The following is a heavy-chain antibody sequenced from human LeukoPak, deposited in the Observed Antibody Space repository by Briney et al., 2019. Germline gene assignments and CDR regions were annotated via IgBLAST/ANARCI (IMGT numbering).Heavy chain of an antibody. D-gene: IGHD4-17*01. CDR3: ARTTVTTSRAFEI. J-gene: IGHJ3*02. CDR1: GFTFSSYG. CDR2: IRYDGSNK. V-gene: IGHV3-30*02. Sequence: PGGSLRLSCAASGFTFSSYGMHWVRQAPGKGLEWVAFIRYDGSNKYYADSVKGRFTISRDNSKNTLYLQMNSLRAEDTAVYYCARTTVTTSRAFEIWGQGTMVTVSS.